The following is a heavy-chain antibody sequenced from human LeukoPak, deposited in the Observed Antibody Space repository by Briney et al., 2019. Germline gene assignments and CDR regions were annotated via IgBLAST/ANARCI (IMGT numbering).Heavy chain of an antibody. Sequence: ASVKVSCKASGYTFTSYGISWVRQAPGQGLEWMGWISAYNGNTNYAQKLQGRVTMTTDTSTSTAYMELRSLRSDDTAVYYCARGDYSSGWYSRTPIIDYWGQGTLVTVSS. CDR2: ISAYNGNT. D-gene: IGHD6-19*01. J-gene: IGHJ4*02. V-gene: IGHV1-18*01. CDR1: GYTFTSYG. CDR3: ARGDYSSGWYSRTPIIDY.